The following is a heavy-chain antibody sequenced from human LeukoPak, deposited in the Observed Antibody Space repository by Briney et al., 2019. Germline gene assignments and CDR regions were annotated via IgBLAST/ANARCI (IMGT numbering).Heavy chain of an antibody. CDR2: IKQDGSEK. Sequence: PGGSLRLSCAASGFTFSSYWMSWVRQAPGKGLEWVANIKQDGSEKYYVDSVKGRFTISRDNAKNSLYLQMNSLRAEDTAVYYCARIGYSSGWYCAFDIWGQGTMVTVSS. D-gene: IGHD6-19*01. CDR3: ARIGYSSGWYCAFDI. V-gene: IGHV3-7*01. CDR1: GFTFSSYW. J-gene: IGHJ3*02.